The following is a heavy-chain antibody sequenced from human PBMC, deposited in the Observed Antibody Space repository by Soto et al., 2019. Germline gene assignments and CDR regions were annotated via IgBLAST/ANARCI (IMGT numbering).Heavy chain of an antibody. CDR3: ARLGAYYQALDS. J-gene: IGHJ4*02. V-gene: IGHV4-59*08. CDR2: IYYAGTT. Sequence: PSETLSLTCTVSDGSLSPHCWSWVRQSPGKGLEWIGYIYYAGTTTYNPSLKSRITISLDTSQNEVSLKLSSVTAADTAVYYCARLGAYYQALDSWGRGTLVTVSS. CDR1: DGSLSPHC. D-gene: IGHD3-22*01.